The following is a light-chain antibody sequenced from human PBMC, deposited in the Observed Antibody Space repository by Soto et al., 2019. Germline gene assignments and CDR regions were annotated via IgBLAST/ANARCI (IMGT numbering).Light chain of an antibody. CDR3: CSYTGFYSYV. CDR2: DVT. V-gene: IGLV2-11*01. J-gene: IGLJ1*01. CDR1: SSDVGGYNY. Sequence: QSVLTQPRSVSGSPGQSVTISCTGTSSDVGGYNYVSWYQQYPGKAPKVMIYDVTKRPSGVPDRFSGSKSGNTASLTISGLQAEDEADYYCCSYTGFYSYVFATGTKVTVL.